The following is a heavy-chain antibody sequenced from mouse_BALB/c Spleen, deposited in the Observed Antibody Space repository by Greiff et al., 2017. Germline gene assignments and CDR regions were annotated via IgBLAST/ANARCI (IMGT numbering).Heavy chain of an antibody. J-gene: IGHJ4*01. CDR1: GYSITSDYA. D-gene: IGHD2-14*01. V-gene: IGHV3-2*02. CDR2: ISYSGST. CDR3: ARGDYRYDEYYYAMDY. Sequence: EVKLMESGPGLVKPSQSLSLTCTVTGYSITSDYAWNWIRQFPGNKLEWMGYISYSGSTSYNPSLKSRISITRDTSKNQFFLQLNSVTTEDTATYYCARGDYRYDEYYYAMDYWGQGTSVTVSS.